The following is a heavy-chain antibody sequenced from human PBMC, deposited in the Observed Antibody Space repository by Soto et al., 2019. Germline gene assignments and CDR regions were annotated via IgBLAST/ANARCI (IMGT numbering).Heavy chain of an antibody. CDR2: ISNDGSKE. V-gene: IGHV3-30*18. CDR3: AKGEVRRIIPSYVDY. D-gene: IGHD3-10*01. Sequence: GGSLRLSCAGSGFTFRWFGMNWVRQAPGKGLEWVARISNDGSKEYYVDSVKGRFTISRDNSKNTLYLQMDSLRVEDKAVYYCAKGEVRRIIPSYVDYWGLGTRVTVSS. J-gene: IGHJ4*02. CDR1: GFTFRWFG.